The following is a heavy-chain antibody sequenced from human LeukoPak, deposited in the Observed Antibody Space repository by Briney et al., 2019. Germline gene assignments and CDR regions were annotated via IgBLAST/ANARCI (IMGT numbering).Heavy chain of an antibody. D-gene: IGHD3-10*01. CDR1: GFTFSTTA. Sequence: PGGSLRLSCAASGFTFSTTAMSWVRQGQGKGLEWISSSSAIGSTTYYADSVRGRFTVSRDDSKKTLYLQMNSLTAEDTAVYYCAKEASHHGWRADVWGQGTTVIVSS. J-gene: IGHJ6*02. CDR3: AKEASHHGWRADV. V-gene: IGHV3-23*01. CDR2: SSAIGSTT.